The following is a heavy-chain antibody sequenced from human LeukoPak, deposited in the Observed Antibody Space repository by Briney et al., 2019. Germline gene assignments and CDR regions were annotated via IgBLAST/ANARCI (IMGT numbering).Heavy chain of an antibody. J-gene: IGHJ4*02. CDR2: INHSGST. CDR3: ARVFLVPYYFDY. CDR1: GGSISSYY. V-gene: IGHV4-34*01. D-gene: IGHD1-26*01. Sequence: SETLSLTCTVSGGSISSYYWSWIRQPPGKGLEWIGEINHSGSTNYNPSLKSRVTVSVDTSKNQFSLKLTSVTAADTAVYYCARVFLVPYYFDYWGQGTLVTVSS.